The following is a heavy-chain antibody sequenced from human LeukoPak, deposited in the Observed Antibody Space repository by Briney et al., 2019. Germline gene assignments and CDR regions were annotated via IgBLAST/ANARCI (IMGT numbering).Heavy chain of an antibody. CDR1: GGSFSGYY. CDR3: ARDVREFYYGSGSYYNSLDFDY. Sequence: SETLSLTCAVYGGSFSGYYWSWIRQPPGKGLEWIGGINHSGSTNYNPSLKSRVTISVDTSKNQFSLKLSSVTAADTAVYYCARDVREFYYGSGSYYNSLDFDYWGQGTLVTVSS. V-gene: IGHV4-34*01. CDR2: INHSGST. D-gene: IGHD3-10*01. J-gene: IGHJ4*02.